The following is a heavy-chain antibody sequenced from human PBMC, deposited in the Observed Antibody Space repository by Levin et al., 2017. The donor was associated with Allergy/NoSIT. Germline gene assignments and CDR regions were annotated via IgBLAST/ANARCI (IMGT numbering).Heavy chain of an antibody. CDR3: AKERSYASSRAFDI. Sequence: LSLTCAASGFTFSSYAMSWVRQAPGKGLEWVSAISGSGGSTYYADSVKGRFTISRDNSKNTLYLQMNSLRAEDTAVYYCAKERSYASSRAFDIWGQGTMVTVSS. V-gene: IGHV3-23*01. CDR1: GFTFSSYA. J-gene: IGHJ3*02. D-gene: IGHD6-6*01. CDR2: ISGSGGST.